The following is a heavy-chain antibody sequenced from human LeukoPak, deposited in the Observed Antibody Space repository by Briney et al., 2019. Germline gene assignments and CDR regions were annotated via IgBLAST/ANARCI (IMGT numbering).Heavy chain of an antibody. CDR1: GSTFSTYV. D-gene: IGHD1-1*01. J-gene: IGHJ4*02. CDR2: ISGSGGST. Sequence: GGPLSPSCAASGSTFSTYVMSWVREAPGKGLEWVSAISGSGGSTYYADSVKGRFTISRDNSKNTLYRQMNSLGADDTAVYYCAKGNWRYFDYWGQGTLVTVSS. V-gene: IGHV3-23*01. CDR3: AKGNWRYFDY.